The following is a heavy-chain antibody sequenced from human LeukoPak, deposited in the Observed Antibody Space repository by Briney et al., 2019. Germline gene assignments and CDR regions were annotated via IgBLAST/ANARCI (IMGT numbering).Heavy chain of an antibody. Sequence: ASVEVSCKASGYTLTNYGISWVRQAPGQGLEWMGWISAYSGHTKSVQKVQDRVTMTTDTSTNTAYIELRSLRSDDTAVYYCARDPRNYYDSSGYSVNFEYWGQGTLLTVSS. CDR3: ARDPRNYYDSSGYSVNFEY. CDR2: ISAYSGHT. CDR1: GYTLTNYG. V-gene: IGHV1-18*04. D-gene: IGHD3-22*01. J-gene: IGHJ4*02.